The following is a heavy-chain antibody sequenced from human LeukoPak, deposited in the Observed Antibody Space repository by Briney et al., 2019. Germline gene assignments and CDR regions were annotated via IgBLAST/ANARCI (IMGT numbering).Heavy chain of an antibody. V-gene: IGHV4-4*02. CDR2: IYYSGST. J-gene: IGHJ5*02. CDR3: ARGGGSSWYNGWFDP. D-gene: IGHD6-13*01. CDR1: GGSISSSNW. Sequence: SGTLSLTCAVSGGSISSSNWWSWVRQPPGKGLEWIGYIYYSGSTNYNPSLKSRVTISVDTSKNQFSLKLSSVTAADTAVYYCARGGGSSWYNGWFDPWGQGTLVTVSS.